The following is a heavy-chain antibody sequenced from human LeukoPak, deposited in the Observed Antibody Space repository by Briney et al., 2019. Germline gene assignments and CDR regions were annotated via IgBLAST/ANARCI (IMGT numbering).Heavy chain of an antibody. CDR3: ARGAPTSRSPFDP. CDR2: ISSSSSYI. J-gene: IGHJ5*02. V-gene: IGHV3-21*01. CDR1: GFTFSSYS. Sequence: GGSLRLSCAASGFTFSSYSMNWVRRAPGKGLEWVSSISSSSSYIYYADSVKGRFTISRDNAKNSLYLQMNSLRAEDTAVYYCARGAPTSRSPFDPWGQGTLVTVSS. D-gene: IGHD3-16*01.